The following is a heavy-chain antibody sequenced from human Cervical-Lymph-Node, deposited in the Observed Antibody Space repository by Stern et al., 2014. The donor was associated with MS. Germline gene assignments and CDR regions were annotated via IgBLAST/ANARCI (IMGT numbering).Heavy chain of an antibody. V-gene: IGHV3-7*01. J-gene: IGHJ4*02. D-gene: IGHD6-13*01. CDR1: GFPFSSYW. CDR3: ARDLGNSWYRDTDS. Sequence: QLAESGAGLVQPGGSLSLSCAASGFPFSSYWTSWVRQAPGTGLEWVANRKQDGSQKYYVDSVKGRFTVSRDNAKNSLFLQMSSLRADDSGIYYCARDLGNSWYRDTDSWGQGTLVAVSS. CDR2: RKQDGSQK.